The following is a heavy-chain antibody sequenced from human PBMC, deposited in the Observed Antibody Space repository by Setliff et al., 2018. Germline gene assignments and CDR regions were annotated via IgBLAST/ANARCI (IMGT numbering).Heavy chain of an antibody. D-gene: IGHD3-10*01. CDR1: GYTSYTYG. Sequence: ASVKVSCKASGYTSYTYGIIWVRQAPGQGLELMGRVNPKNGGILYSQKFEGRVSMTGDRTISTVYMDLRSLTFDDTAVYYCARPRSNYNRGAFSIWGQGTMVTVSS. V-gene: IGHV1-2*06. CDR2: VNPKNGGI. CDR3: ARPRSNYNRGAFSI. J-gene: IGHJ3*02.